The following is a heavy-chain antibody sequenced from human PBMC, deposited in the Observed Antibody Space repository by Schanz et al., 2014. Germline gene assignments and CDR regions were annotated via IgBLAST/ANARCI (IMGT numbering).Heavy chain of an antibody. CDR2: IKQDGSEK. Sequence: EVQLVESGGGLVQPGGSLRLSCVASGFTFSSYWMSWVRQAPGKGLEWVANIKQDGSEKYYVDSVKGRFTISRDNAKNSLYLQMNSLRAEDTAVYYCARVVLAATGPRNYYYYGMEVWGQGTTVTVSS. D-gene: IGHD6-13*01. J-gene: IGHJ6*02. CDR3: ARVVLAATGPRNYYYYGMEV. CDR1: GFTFSSYW. V-gene: IGHV3-7*01.